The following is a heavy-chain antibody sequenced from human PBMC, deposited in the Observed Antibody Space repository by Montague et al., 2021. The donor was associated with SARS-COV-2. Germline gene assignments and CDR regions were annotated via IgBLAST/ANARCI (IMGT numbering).Heavy chain of an antibody. V-gene: IGHV4-34*01. CDR1: GGSFSDYY. CDR2: INHSGST. CDR3: ARGRRILLWFGELLSGGDYYGMDV. D-gene: IGHD3-10*01. Sequence: SETLSLTCAVYGGSFSDYYWSWIRQPPGKGLEWIGEINHSGSTNYNPSLKSRVTISVDTSKNQFSLNLSSVTAADTAVYYCARGRRILLWFGELLSGGDYYGMDVWGQGTTVTVSS. J-gene: IGHJ6*02.